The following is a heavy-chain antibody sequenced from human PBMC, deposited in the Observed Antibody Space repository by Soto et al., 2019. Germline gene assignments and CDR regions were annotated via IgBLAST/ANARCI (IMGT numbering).Heavy chain of an antibody. J-gene: IGHJ4*02. Sequence: QVQLVESGGRVVQPGRSLRLSCAASGFTFSSYGMHWVRQAPGKGLEWVAVISYDGSNKYYADSVKGRFTISRDNSKNTLYLQMNSLRAEDTAVYYCAKIPMKYYDFWSGYYSLDYWGQGTLVTVSS. D-gene: IGHD3-3*01. V-gene: IGHV3-30*18. CDR3: AKIPMKYYDFWSGYYSLDY. CDR2: ISYDGSNK. CDR1: GFTFSSYG.